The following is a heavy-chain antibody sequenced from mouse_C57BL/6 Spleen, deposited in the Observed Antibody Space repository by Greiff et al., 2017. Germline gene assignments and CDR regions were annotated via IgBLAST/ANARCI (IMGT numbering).Heavy chain of an antibody. CDR1: GYTFTSYW. CDR3: ARYGSSYDYFDY. D-gene: IGHD1-1*01. J-gene: IGHJ2*01. CDR2: IDPSDSYT. V-gene: IGHV1-50*01. Sequence: QVQLQQPGAELVKPGASVKLSCKASGYTFTSYWMQWVKQRPGQGLEWIGEIDPSDSYTNYNQKFKGKATLTVDTSSGTAYMQLSSLTSEDSAVYYCARYGSSYDYFDYWGQGTTLTVSS.